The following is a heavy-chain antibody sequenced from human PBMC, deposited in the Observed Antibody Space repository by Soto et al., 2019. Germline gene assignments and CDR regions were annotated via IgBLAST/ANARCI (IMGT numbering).Heavy chain of an antibody. V-gene: IGHV2-5*02. J-gene: IGHJ6*02. D-gene: IGHD4-17*01. CDR1: GFSLSTSGVG. CDR3: AHATHYGDYVPYYYGMDV. CDR2: IYWDDDK. Sequence: QITLKESGPTLVKPTQTLTLTCTFSGFSLSTSGVGVGWIRQPPGKALEWLALIYWDDDKRYSPSLKSRLTNTKDTSKNHVVLTMPNMDPVDTATYYCAHATHYGDYVPYYYGMDVWGQGTTVTVSS.